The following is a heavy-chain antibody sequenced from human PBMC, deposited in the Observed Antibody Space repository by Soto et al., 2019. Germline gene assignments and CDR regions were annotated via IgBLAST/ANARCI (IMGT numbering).Heavy chain of an antibody. D-gene: IGHD3-3*01. Sequence: QVQLVQSGAEVKKPGASVKVSCKASGYTFTSYDINWVRQATGQGLEWMGWMNPNSGNTGYAQKFKGRVTMNRNTSIGKAYMELGSLRSEYTAVYYCARGITIFGVVVPGGQGTLVTVSS. J-gene: IGHJ4*02. CDR1: GYTFTSYD. CDR3: ARGITIFGVVVP. V-gene: IGHV1-8*01. CDR2: MNPNSGNT.